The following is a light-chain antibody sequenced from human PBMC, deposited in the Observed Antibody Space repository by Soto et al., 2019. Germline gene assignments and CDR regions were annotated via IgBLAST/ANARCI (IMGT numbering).Light chain of an antibody. Sequence: DIQITQAPSTRSGSVGDRVAITCRASQTISSWLAWYQQKPGKAPKLLIYKASTLKSGVPSRFSGSGSGTESTLTISSLQPDDFATYYCQHYNSYSEAFGQGTKVDIK. CDR2: KAS. V-gene: IGKV1-5*03. CDR3: QHYNSYSEA. CDR1: QTISSW. J-gene: IGKJ1*01.